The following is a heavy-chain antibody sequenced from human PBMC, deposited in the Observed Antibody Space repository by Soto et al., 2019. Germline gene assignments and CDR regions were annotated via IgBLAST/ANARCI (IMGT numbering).Heavy chain of an antibody. J-gene: IGHJ6*02. CDR3: GRQPGHCGSTTCFGYYSVDV. D-gene: IGHD2-2*01. Sequence: QLQLQESGPRLVKPSETLSLTCSVSGGSISSSSYSWGWIRQPPGKGLEWIGTIYYSGSTHYNPSREGRVAISADTPNNQLSRRLSSVPAADTAVYYCGRQPGHCGSTTCFGYYSVDVWGQGTTVTVS. V-gene: IGHV4-39*01. CDR1: GGSISSSSYS. CDR2: IYYSGST.